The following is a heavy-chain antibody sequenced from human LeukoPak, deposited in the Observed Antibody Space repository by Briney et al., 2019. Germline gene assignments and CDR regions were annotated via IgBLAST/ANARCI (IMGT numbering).Heavy chain of an antibody. V-gene: IGHV3-21*01. CDR1: GFTFSSYS. Sequence: GGSLRLSCAASGFTFSSYSMNWVRQAPGKGLEWVSSISGSSSYIYYADSVKGRFTISRDIAKNSLYVQMNSLRGEDTAVYYCARGGTYDIWGQGTRVTVSS. CDR2: ISGSSSYI. J-gene: IGHJ3*02. CDR3: ARGGTYDI.